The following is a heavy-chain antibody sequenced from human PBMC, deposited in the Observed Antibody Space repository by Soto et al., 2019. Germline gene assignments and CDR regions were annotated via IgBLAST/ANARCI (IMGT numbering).Heavy chain of an antibody. D-gene: IGHD1-1*01. Sequence: EVQLVESGGGLVKPGGSLRLSCVASGFSFGHYSINWVRQAPGRGLEWVSTISSGSSFIYYADSVKGRFTVSRDNAKNSLALQINRLRAGETGVYFWARGQLGVYYFGNALEFWGQGTVVTVS. CDR3: ARGQLGVYYFGNALEF. CDR2: ISSGSSFI. J-gene: IGHJ3*01. V-gene: IGHV3-21*01. CDR1: GFSFGHYS.